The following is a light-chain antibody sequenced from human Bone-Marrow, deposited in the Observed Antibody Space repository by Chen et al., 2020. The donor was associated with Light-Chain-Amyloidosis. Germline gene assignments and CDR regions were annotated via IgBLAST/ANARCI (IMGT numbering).Light chain of an antibody. CDR3: SSYTSSSTLGV. J-gene: IGLJ3*02. V-gene: IGLV2-14*01. CDR1: SSDVGGYNY. Sequence: QSALPQPASVSGSPGQSITIPCTGTSSDVGGYNYVSWYQQHPGKAPKHMIYDVSNRPSGVSNRFSGSKSGNTASLTISGLQAEDEADYYCSSYTSSSTLGVFGGGTKLTVL. CDR2: DVS.